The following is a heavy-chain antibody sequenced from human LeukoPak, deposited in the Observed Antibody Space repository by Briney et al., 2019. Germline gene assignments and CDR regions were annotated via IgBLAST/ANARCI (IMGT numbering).Heavy chain of an antibody. D-gene: IGHD3-10*01. CDR1: GGSISSYF. V-gene: IGHV4-4*07. Sequence: PSETVSLTCTVSGGSISSYFWSWIRQPAGKGLEWIGRIYTSGSTNYNASLKSRVTMSVDTSKNQFSLKLSSVTAADTAVYYCARGISMVRGNQHFDYWGQGTPVTVSS. J-gene: IGHJ4*02. CDR3: ARGISMVRGNQHFDY. CDR2: IYTSGST.